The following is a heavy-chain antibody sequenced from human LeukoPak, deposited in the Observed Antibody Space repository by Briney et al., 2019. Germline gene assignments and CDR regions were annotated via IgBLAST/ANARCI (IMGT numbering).Heavy chain of an antibody. CDR2: ISGSGGST. D-gene: IGHD3-22*01. V-gene: IGHV3-23*01. CDR1: GFTFSSYA. Sequence: PGGSLRLSCAASGFTFSSYAMSSARQAPGKGLEWVSAISGSGGSTYYADSVKGRFTISRDKSKNTLYLQMNSLRAEDTAVYYCAKDGGGYYYDSSGHFDYWGLGTLVTVSS. CDR3: AKDGGGYYYDSSGHFDY. J-gene: IGHJ4*02.